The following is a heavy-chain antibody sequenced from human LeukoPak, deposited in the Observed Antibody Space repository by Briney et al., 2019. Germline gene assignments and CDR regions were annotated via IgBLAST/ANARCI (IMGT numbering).Heavy chain of an antibody. CDR3: ARDPYYYYYMDV. CDR1: GFTFSSYA. J-gene: IGHJ6*03. Sequence: GGSLRLSCAASGFTFSSYAMSWVRQAPGKGLEWVSAISGSGGSTYYADSVKGRFTISRDNSKNTLYLQMNSLRAEDTAVYYCARDPYYYYYMDVWGKGTTVTVSS. CDR2: ISGSGGST. V-gene: IGHV3-23*01.